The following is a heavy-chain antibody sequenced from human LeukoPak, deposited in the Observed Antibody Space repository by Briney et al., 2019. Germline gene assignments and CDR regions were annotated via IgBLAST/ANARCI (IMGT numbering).Heavy chain of an antibody. J-gene: IGHJ4*02. Sequence: ASVKVSCKASGYTFTSYYMHWVRQAPGQGLEWVGIINPSADSTSYARKFQGRVTMTRDTSTSTVYMELSSLRSEDTAVYYCARDDGIAGPDYWGQGTLVTVSS. V-gene: IGHV1-46*01. CDR3: ARDDGIAGPDY. CDR1: GYTFTSYY. CDR2: INPSADST. D-gene: IGHD6-13*01.